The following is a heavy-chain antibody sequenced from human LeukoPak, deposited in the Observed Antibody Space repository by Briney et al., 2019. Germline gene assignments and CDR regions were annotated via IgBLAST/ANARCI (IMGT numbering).Heavy chain of an antibody. V-gene: IGHV4-39*01. J-gene: IGHJ5*02. D-gene: IGHD1-26*01. CDR2: IYYSGST. Sequence: SXXLSLTCTVSGGSISSSGYYSGWIRQPPGKGLEWIASIYYSGSTYYNPSLKSRVTISVDTSKNQLSLKLSSLTAADTAVYYCARHEYSGSYYGLSWFDPWGQGTLVTVSS. CDR3: ARHEYSGSYYGLSWFDP. CDR1: GGSISSSGYY.